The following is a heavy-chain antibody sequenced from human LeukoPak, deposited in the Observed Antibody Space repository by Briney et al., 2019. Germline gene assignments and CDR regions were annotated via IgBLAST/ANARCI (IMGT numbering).Heavy chain of an antibody. CDR3: AKDGRSGFYPGVVH. V-gene: IGHV3-23*01. J-gene: IGHJ4*02. CDR2: IGGDGANT. Sequence: GGSLRLSCVAAGFPFRTYAMTWVRQAPGKGLEWVSAIGGDGANTYYAYSVKGRFTISRDNSNTTLYLHMNSLRADGTAIYYCAKDGRSGFYPGVVHWGRGTLVTVSS. D-gene: IGHD3-3*01. CDR1: GFPFRTYA.